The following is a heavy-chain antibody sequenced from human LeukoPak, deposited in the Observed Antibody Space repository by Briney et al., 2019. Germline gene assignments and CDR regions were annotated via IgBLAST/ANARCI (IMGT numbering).Heavy chain of an antibody. CDR2: INHSGST. CDR3: ARGPLRGAAAGTTYFQH. V-gene: IGHV4-34*01. CDR1: GGSFSGYY. D-gene: IGHD6-13*01. Sequence: PSETLSLTCAVYGGSFSGYYWSWIRQPPGKGLEWIGEINHSGSTNYNPSLKSRVTISVDTSKYQFSLKLSSVTAADTAVYYCARGPLRGAAAGTTYFQHWGQGTLVTVSS. J-gene: IGHJ1*01.